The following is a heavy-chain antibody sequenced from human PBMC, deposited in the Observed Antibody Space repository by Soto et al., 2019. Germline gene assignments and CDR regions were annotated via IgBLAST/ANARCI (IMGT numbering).Heavy chain of an antibody. J-gene: IGHJ5*01. CDR2: IDPADSDD. Sequence: HGESLQISCKAPGYVFTKHWIASVRQMPGKGVECIGIIDPADSDDSYSPSFKGQVTIAADKSDSSAYMRWDNPKTSDAATYFCRRRAFDLIGDYYPYNWFDSWGKGTPVTVFS. V-gene: IGHV5-51*01. CDR3: RRRAFDLIGDYYPYNWFDS. CDR1: GYVFTKHW. D-gene: IGHD3-22*01.